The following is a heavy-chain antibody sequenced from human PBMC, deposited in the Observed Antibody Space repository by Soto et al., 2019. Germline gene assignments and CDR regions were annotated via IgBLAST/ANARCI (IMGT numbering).Heavy chain of an antibody. CDR2: ISGSGANT. Sequence: PGGSLRVSCAASGCAFSSYGMSWVRQAPGKGLEWISGISGSGANTYYAASVKGRFTISRDNSEHTLFLQMNSLRDKDTAVYLCAKVSSSGWYDAFDIWGQGTLVTVSS. V-gene: IGHV3-23*01. J-gene: IGHJ3*02. CDR1: GCAFSSYG. D-gene: IGHD6-13*01. CDR3: AKVSSSGWYDAFDI.